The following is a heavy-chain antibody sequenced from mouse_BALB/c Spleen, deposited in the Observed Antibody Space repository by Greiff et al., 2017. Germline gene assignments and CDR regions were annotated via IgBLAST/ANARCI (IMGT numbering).Heavy chain of an antibody. J-gene: IGHJ4*01. CDR1: GFTFSNYW. D-gene: IGHD2-14*01. Sequence: EVKLVESGGGLVQPGGSMKLSCVASGFTFSNYWMNWVRQSPEKGLEWVAEIRLKSNNYATHYAESVKGRFTISRDDSKSSVYLQMNNLRAEDTGIYYCTSSRYAYAMDYWGQGTSVTVSS. CDR3: TSSRYAYAMDY. CDR2: IRLKSNNYAT. V-gene: IGHV6-6*02.